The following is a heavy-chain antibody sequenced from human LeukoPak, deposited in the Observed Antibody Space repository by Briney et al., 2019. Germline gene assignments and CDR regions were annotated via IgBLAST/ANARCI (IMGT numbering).Heavy chain of an antibody. CDR1: GFTVSSNY. J-gene: IGHJ5*02. CDR3: ARETYYYDSSGYLLRNWFDP. CDR2: ISSSSSYI. Sequence: GGSLRLSCAASGFTVSSNYMNWVRQAPGKGLEWVSSISSSSSYIYYAGSVKGRFTISRDNSKNKLYLQMNSLRAEDTAVYYCARETYYYDSSGYLLRNWFDPWGQGTLVTVSS. V-gene: IGHV3-21*01. D-gene: IGHD3-22*01.